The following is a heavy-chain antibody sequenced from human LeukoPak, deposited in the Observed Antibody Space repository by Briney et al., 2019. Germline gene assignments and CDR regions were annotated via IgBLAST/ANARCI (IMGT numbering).Heavy chain of an antibody. CDR3: VTYYYGSSAPKRNY. CDR2: ISHSGST. CDR1: GGSFSDYF. D-gene: IGHD3-22*01. Sequence: SETLSLTCAVYGGSFSDYFWSWIRQPPGEGLEWVGEISHSGSTTYNPSLRSRVTISEDTSKKQFSLKLSSVTAADTAVYYCVTYYYGSSAPKRNYWGQGILVTVSS. V-gene: IGHV4-34*01. J-gene: IGHJ4*02.